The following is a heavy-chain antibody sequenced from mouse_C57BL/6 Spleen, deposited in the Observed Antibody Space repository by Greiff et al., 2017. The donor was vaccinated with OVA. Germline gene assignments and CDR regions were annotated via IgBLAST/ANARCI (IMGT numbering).Heavy chain of an antibody. D-gene: IGHD1-1*02. Sequence: QVQLQQPGAELVRPGSSVKLSCKASGYTFTSYWMHWVKQRPIQGLEWIGNIDPSDSETHYNQKFKDKATLTVDKSSSTAYLQLSSLTSEDSAVYDCARRAVEAPYCFDYWVQGTTLTVSS. CDR3: ARRAVEAPYCFDY. J-gene: IGHJ2*01. CDR2: IDPSDSET. V-gene: IGHV1-52*01. CDR1: GYTFTSYW.